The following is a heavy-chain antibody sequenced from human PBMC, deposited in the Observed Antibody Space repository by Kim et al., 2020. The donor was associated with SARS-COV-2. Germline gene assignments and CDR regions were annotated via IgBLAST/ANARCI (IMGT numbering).Heavy chain of an antibody. Sequence: GGSLRLSCVASGFSFRNYGMHWVRQAKGKGLDWVAVISSDGSETVYADSVKGRFIISRDNSRSTLFLQVINVRPEDTAMYYCAKRVEGRNGDFSGALDVWGHGTLVTVSS. CDR1: GFSFRNYG. J-gene: IGHJ3*01. CDR2: ISSDGSET. D-gene: IGHD4-17*01. CDR3: AKRVEGRNGDFSGALDV. V-gene: IGHV3-30*18.